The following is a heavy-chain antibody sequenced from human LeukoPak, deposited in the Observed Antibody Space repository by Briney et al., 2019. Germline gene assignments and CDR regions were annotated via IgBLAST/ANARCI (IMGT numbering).Heavy chain of an antibody. V-gene: IGHV3-30-3*01. Sequence: PGRSLRLSCAASGFTFSSYAMHWVRQAPGKGLEWVAVISYDGNNQYYADSVKGRFTISRDNSKNTLYLQVNSLRAEDTAVYYCAKEIYGDYGYYYGMDVWGQGTTVTVSS. CDR2: ISYDGNNQ. CDR1: GFTFSSYA. J-gene: IGHJ6*02. D-gene: IGHD4-17*01. CDR3: AKEIYGDYGYYYGMDV.